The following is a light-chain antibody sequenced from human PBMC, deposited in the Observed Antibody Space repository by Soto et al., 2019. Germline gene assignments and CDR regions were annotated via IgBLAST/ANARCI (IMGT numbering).Light chain of an antibody. CDR2: EVS. Sequence: QSALTQPASVSGSPGQSITISCTGTSSDVGGYNYVSWYQQHPGKAPKLMIYEVSNRPSGVSNRFSGSKSGNTASLTISWLQAEDEADYTSSSTRVFGGGTKLTVL. CDR1: SSDVGGYNY. CDR3: SSTRV. V-gene: IGLV2-14*01. J-gene: IGLJ3*02.